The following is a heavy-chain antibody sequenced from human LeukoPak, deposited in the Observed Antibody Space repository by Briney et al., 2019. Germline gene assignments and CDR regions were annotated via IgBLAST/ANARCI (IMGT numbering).Heavy chain of an antibody. D-gene: IGHD4-17*01. Sequence: GGSLRLSCAASGFTFSTYWMHWVRQAPGKGLVWGSRMNNDGSSTNYADSVKGRFTISRDNAKNTLYLQMNSLRAEDTAVYYCARGYYGDTHFDYWGQGILVTVSS. CDR3: ARGYYGDTHFDY. CDR2: MNNDGSST. J-gene: IGHJ4*01. CDR1: GFTFSTYW. V-gene: IGHV3-74*01.